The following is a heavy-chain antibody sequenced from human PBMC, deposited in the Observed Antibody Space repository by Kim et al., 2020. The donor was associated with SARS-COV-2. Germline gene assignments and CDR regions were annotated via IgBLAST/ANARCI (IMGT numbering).Heavy chain of an antibody. V-gene: IGHV4-31*02. D-gene: IGHD3-10*01. Sequence: LKRRVTMSVDTSKNPFSLKLSSVTAADTAVYYCARGGGYYYAPPPGAFDIWGQGTMVTVSS. CDR3: ARGGGYYYAPPPGAFDI. J-gene: IGHJ3*02.